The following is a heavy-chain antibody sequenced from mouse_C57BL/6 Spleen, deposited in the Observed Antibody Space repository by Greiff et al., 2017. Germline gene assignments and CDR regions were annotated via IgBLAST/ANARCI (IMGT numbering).Heavy chain of an antibody. CDR2: ISDGGSYT. J-gene: IGHJ2*01. V-gene: IGHV5-4*01. CDR3: ARDRAYSLDY. CDR1: GFTFSSYA. D-gene: IGHD3-1*01. Sequence: DVMLVESGGGLVKPGGSLKLSCAASGFTFSSYAMSWVRQTPEKRLEWVATISDGGSYTYYPDNVKGRFTISRDNAKNNLYLQMSHLKSEDTAMYYCARDRAYSLDYWGQGTTLTVSS.